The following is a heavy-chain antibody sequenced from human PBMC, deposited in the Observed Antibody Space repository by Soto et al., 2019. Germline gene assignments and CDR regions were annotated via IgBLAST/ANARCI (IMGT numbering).Heavy chain of an antibody. D-gene: IGHD4-17*01. CDR3: ARXRSGGYGDYVSYYYYGMDV. CDR1: GGTFSSYA. J-gene: IGHJ6*02. CDR2: IIPIFGTA. V-gene: IGHV1-69*01. Sequence: QVQLVQSGDEVKKPGSSVKVSCKASGGTFSSYAISWVRQAPGQGLEWMGGIIPIFGTANYAQKFQGRVTITADESTSTAYMELSSLRSEDTAVYYCARXRSGGYGDYVSYYYYGMDVWGQGTTVTVSS.